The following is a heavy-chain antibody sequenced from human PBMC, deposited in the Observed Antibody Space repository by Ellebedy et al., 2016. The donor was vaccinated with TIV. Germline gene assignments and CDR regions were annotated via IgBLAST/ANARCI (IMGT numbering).Heavy chain of an antibody. CDR3: AVSQGDVRNMWMYYFDY. CDR1: GFTFSSYD. Sequence: GESLKISCAASGFTFSSYDMHWVRQAPGKGLEWVALISYDANNKYYADSVKGRFTISRDNSKNTLYLQMNTLRPEDTAVYYCAVSQGDVRNMWMYYFDYWGQGTLVTVSS. J-gene: IGHJ4*02. CDR2: ISYDANNK. D-gene: IGHD3-16*01. V-gene: IGHV3-30*03.